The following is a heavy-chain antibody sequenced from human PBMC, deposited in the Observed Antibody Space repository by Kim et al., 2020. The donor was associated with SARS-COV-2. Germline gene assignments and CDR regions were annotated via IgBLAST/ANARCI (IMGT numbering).Heavy chain of an antibody. V-gene: IGHV3-23*01. J-gene: IGHJ6*02. Sequence: RFTISRDNSKTTLYLQMNSLRAEDTAVYYCAKGVELAAAVRRNYYYGMDVWGQGTTVTVSS. CDR3: AKGVELAAAVRRNYYYGMDV. D-gene: IGHD6-13*01.